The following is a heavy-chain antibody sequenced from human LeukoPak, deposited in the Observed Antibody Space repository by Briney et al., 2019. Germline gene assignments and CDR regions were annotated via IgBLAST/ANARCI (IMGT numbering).Heavy chain of an antibody. Sequence: GGSLRLSCAASGFTVSSNYMSWVRQAPGKGLEWVSVIYSGGSTYYADSVKGRFTISRDNSKNTLYLQMNSLRAEDTAVYYCASHRAHDYGDPRHFDYWGQGTLVTVSS. CDR2: IYSGGST. D-gene: IGHD4-17*01. J-gene: IGHJ4*02. CDR3: ASHRAHDYGDPRHFDY. CDR1: GFTVSSNY. V-gene: IGHV3-53*01.